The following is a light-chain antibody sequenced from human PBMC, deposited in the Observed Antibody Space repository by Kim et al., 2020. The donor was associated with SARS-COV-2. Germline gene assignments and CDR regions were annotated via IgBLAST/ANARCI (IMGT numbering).Light chain of an antibody. Sequence: KTVTISCPRRSGSIASNYVQWYQQRPGSSPTTVIYDDDQRPSGVPDRFSGSIDRSSNSASLTISGLKTEDEADYYCQSYDTSNPCIFGGGTQLTVL. CDR2: DDD. CDR3: QSYDTSNPCI. CDR1: SGSIASNY. V-gene: IGLV6-57*01. J-gene: IGLJ2*01.